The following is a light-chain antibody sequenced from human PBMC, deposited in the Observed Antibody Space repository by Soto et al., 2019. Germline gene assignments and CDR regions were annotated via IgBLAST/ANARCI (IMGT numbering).Light chain of an antibody. CDR3: QQSYTTPWT. CDR1: QGISSY. V-gene: IGKV1-8*01. J-gene: IGKJ1*01. Sequence: AIRMTQSPSSFSASTGDRVTITCRASQGISSYLAWYQQKPGKAPKLLIYAASTLQSGVPSRFSGSGSGTDFTLTISSLQPEDFATYSCQQSYTTPWTFGLGTKVDIK. CDR2: AAS.